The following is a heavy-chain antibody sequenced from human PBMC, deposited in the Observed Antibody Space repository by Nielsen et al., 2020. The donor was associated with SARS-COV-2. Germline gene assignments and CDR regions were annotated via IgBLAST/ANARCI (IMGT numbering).Heavy chain of an antibody. J-gene: IGHJ6*02. D-gene: IGHD4-17*01. Sequence: GESLKISCAASGFTFSSYAMSWVRQAPGKGLEWVSYISSSGSTIYYADSVKGRFTISRDNSKNTLYLQMNSLRAEDTAVYYCAKDYGDWPNYYYGMDVWGQGTTVTVSS. CDR1: GFTFSSYA. V-gene: IGHV3-23*01. CDR2: ISSSGSTI. CDR3: AKDYGDWPNYYYGMDV.